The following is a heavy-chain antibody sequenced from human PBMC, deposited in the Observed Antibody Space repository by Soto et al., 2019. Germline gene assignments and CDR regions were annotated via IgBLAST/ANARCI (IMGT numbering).Heavy chain of an antibody. Sequence: SETLSLTCTVSGGSISSYYWSWIRQPPGKGLEWIGEINHSGSTNYNPSLKSRVTISVDTSKNQFSLKLSSVTAADTAVYYCARDRVVRGVMGPRGKNWFDPWGQGTLVTVSS. CDR1: GGSISSYY. D-gene: IGHD3-10*01. CDR2: INHSGST. CDR3: ARDRVVRGVMGPRGKNWFDP. V-gene: IGHV4-34*01. J-gene: IGHJ5*02.